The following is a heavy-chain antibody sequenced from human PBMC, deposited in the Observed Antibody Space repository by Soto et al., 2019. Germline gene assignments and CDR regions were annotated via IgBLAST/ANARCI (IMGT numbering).Heavy chain of an antibody. CDR3: ARVPLGYCSGGSCYDNGFDP. Sequence: GGSLRLSCAASGFTVSSNYMSWVRQAPGKGLEWVSVIYSGGSTYYADSVKGRLTISRDNSKNTLYLKMNSRRAEDTAVYYCARVPLGYCSGGSCYDNGFDPWGQGTLVTVSS. CDR1: GFTVSSNY. J-gene: IGHJ5*02. V-gene: IGHV3-66*01. D-gene: IGHD2-15*01. CDR2: IYSGGST.